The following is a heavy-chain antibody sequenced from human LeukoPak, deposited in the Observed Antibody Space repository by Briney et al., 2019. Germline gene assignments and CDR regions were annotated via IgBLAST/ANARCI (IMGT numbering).Heavy chain of an antibody. V-gene: IGHV3-30*02. Sequence: GGSLRLSCAASGFTFSSFGMHWVRQFPGKGLEWVAFIRQDMSSEYHVNSAKGRFTISRDNSKNTLYLEMNRLTVEDTAVYYCAQDPGSGIPDHFENCGQGTLVTVSS. CDR2: IRQDMSSE. CDR3: AQDPGSGIPDHFEN. CDR1: GFTFSSFG. J-gene: IGHJ4*02. D-gene: IGHD2-15*01.